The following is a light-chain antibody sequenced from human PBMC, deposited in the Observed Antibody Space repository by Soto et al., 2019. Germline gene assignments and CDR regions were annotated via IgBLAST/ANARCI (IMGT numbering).Light chain of an antibody. CDR3: QQYGSSPPYT. CDR2: AAS. V-gene: IGKV3-20*01. J-gene: IGKJ2*01. CDR1: QTINNNF. Sequence: EIVMTQSPGTLSLSPGERATLSCRASQTINNNFLGWYQQKPGQPPRLLIFAASRMATGIPDRFSGSGSGTDFTLTISRLEPGDFGVYYCQQYGSSPPYTFGQGTKLDIK.